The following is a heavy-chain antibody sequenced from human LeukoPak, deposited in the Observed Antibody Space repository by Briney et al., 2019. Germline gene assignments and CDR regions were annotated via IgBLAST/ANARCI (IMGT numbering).Heavy chain of an antibody. CDR3: APSPRLAVGYY. CDR1: GFTFSSFW. CDR2: ISSTSSTI. J-gene: IGHJ4*02. D-gene: IGHD6-19*01. V-gene: IGHV3-48*01. Sequence: PGGSLRLSCAASGFTFSSFWMSWVRQAPGKGLEWVSYISSTSSTIYYADSVKGRFTISRDNAENSLYLLMNSLSAEDTAVYYCAPSPRLAVGYYWGQGTLVTVSS.